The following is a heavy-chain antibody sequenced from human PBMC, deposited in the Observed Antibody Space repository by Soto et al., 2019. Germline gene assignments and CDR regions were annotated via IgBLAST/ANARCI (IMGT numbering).Heavy chain of an antibody. V-gene: IGHV3-33*01. CDR1: GFTFSSYG. D-gene: IGHD6-13*01. CDR2: IWYDGSNK. CDR3: VRGGLSGYSSSWYVEGSSDYYYMDV. Sequence: GGSLRLSCAASGFTFSSYGMHWVRQAPGKGLEWVAVIWYDGSNKYYADSVKGRFTISRDNSKNTLYLQMNSLRAEDTAVYYCVRGGLSGYSSSWYVEGSSDYYYMDVWGKGTTVTVSS. J-gene: IGHJ6*03.